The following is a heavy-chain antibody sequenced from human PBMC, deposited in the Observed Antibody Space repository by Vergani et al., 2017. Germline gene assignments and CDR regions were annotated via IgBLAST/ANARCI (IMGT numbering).Heavy chain of an antibody. J-gene: IGHJ4*02. CDR3: ARLAAVAGGLDY. Sequence: QLLLQESGPGLVKPSETLSLTCTVAGVSINSDDYYWGWIRQPPGKGLEFIGNVFHSGGSYYNPSLKSRITMSVDTSKNQFSLKLTSVTAADTAVYYCARLAAVAGGLDYWGQGTLVTVSS. CDR1: GVSINSDDYY. CDR2: VFHSGGS. D-gene: IGHD6-19*01. V-gene: IGHV4-39*07.